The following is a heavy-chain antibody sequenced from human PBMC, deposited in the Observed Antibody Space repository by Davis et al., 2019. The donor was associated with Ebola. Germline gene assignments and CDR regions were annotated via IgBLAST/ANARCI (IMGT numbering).Heavy chain of an antibody. J-gene: IGHJ3*02. V-gene: IGHV4-59*01. CDR3: ARATHILTFGGVIVMGSVAFDI. Sequence: SETLSLICTVSGGSMSSFYWSWIRQSPGKGLEWIGNIYYSGTTTYSPSLKSRVTISVDPSKTQFSLKLSSVTAADTAVYYCARATHILTFGGVIVMGSVAFDIWGQGTMVTVSS. D-gene: IGHD3-16*02. CDR1: GGSMSSFY. CDR2: IYYSGTT.